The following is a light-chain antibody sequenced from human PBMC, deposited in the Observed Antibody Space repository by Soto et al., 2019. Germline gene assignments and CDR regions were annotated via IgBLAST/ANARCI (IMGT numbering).Light chain of an antibody. CDR2: GAS. CDR3: QQYGGSPST. CDR1: QSVTTR. Sequence: EFALSQSPGTLSFSPGVRVTLSCRASQSVTTRLAWYQHKPGQAPTLLMSGASNRASGVPVRFSGSGSGTDFTLTIARLEPEDFALYYCQQYGGSPSTFGLGTRLEIK. V-gene: IGKV3-20*01. J-gene: IGKJ5*01.